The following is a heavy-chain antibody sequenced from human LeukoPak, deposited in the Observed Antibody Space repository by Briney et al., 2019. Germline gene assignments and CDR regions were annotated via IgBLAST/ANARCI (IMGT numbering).Heavy chain of an antibody. CDR3: AKDHSLDYYDSSGYPFDY. CDR1: GFTFSSYG. Sequence: GGTLRLSCAASGFTFSSYGMSWVRQAPGKGLEWVSAISGGGGSTYYADSVKGRFTISRDNSKNTLYLQMNSLRAEDTAVYYCAKDHSLDYYDSSGYPFDYWGQGTLVTVSS. D-gene: IGHD3-22*01. V-gene: IGHV3-23*01. J-gene: IGHJ4*02. CDR2: ISGGGGST.